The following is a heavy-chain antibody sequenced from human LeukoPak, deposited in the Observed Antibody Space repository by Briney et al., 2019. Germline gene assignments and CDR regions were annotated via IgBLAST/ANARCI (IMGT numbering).Heavy chain of an antibody. CDR3: ARGVGHMTTVEHDY. J-gene: IGHJ4*02. D-gene: IGHD4-23*01. CDR2: INHSGST. CDR1: GGSFSGYY. V-gene: IGHV4-34*01. Sequence: PSETLSLTCAVYGGSFSGYYWSWIRQPPGKGLEWIGEINHSGSTNYNPSLKSRVTISVDTSKNQFSLKLSSVTAADTAVYYCARGVGHMTTVEHDYWGQGTLVTVSS.